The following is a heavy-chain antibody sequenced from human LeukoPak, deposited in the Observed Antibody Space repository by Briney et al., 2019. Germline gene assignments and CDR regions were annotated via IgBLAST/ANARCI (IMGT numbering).Heavy chain of an antibody. Sequence: PGGSLRLSCAASGFTFSSYWMHWVRQAPGKGLVWVSRINSDGSSTSYADSVKGRFTISRDNAKNTLYLQMNSLRAEDTAVYYCARGYMTTVTTAIDYWGQGTPVTVSS. CDR2: INSDGSST. V-gene: IGHV3-74*01. CDR3: ARGYMTTVTTAIDY. J-gene: IGHJ4*02. CDR1: GFTFSSYW. D-gene: IGHD4-17*01.